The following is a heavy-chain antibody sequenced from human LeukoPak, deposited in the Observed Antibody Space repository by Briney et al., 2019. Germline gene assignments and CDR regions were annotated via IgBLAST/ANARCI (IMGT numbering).Heavy chain of an antibody. V-gene: IGHV4-34*01. CDR3: ARSIAAAGFARHYYYGMDV. D-gene: IGHD6-13*01. CDR2: INHSGST. Sequence: PSETLSLTCAVYGGSFSGYYWSWIRQPPGKGLEWIGEINHSGSTNYNPSLKSRVTISVDTSKNQFSLKLSPVTAADTAVYYCARSIAAAGFARHYYYGMDVWGQGTTVTVSS. J-gene: IGHJ6*02. CDR1: GGSFSGYY.